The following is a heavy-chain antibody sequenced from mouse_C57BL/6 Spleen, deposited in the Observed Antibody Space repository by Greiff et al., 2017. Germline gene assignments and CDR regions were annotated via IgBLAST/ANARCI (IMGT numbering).Heavy chain of an antibody. Sequence: EVQLQQSGPELVKPGASVKISCKASGYTFTDYYMNWVKQSHGKSLEWIGDINPNNGGTSYNQKFKGKATLTVDKSSSTAYMELRSLTSEDSAVYYCARSTMVRAMDYWGQGTSVTVSS. J-gene: IGHJ4*01. CDR1: GYTFTDYY. CDR3: ARSTMVRAMDY. D-gene: IGHD2-1*01. CDR2: INPNNGGT. V-gene: IGHV1-26*01.